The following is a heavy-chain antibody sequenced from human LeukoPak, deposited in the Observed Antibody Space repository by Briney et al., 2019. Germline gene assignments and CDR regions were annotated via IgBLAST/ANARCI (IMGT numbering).Heavy chain of an antibody. CDR1: GFTFSSYS. CDR3: ARDPHWPQATGLDY. V-gene: IGHV3-21*01. J-gene: IGHJ4*02. D-gene: IGHD1-14*01. Sequence: GGSLRLSCAASGFTFSSYSMDWVRQAPGKGLEWVSSISSSSSYIYYADSVKGRFTISRDNAKNSLYLQMNSLRAEDTAVYYCARDPHWPQATGLDYWGQGTLVTVSS. CDR2: ISSSSSYI.